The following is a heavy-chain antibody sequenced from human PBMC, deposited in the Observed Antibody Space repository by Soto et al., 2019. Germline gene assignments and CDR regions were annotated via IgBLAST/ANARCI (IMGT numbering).Heavy chain of an antibody. CDR3: ARDMGFGLSDY. J-gene: IGHJ4*02. D-gene: IGHD3-10*01. Sequence: ASVKVSCKASGYTFSNSGISWVRQAPGQGLEWLGWINSDNGNTNYAQHLQGRVTLTTDTSTSTAYMDLRSLRSEDTAVYYCARDMGFGLSDYWGQGTLVTVSS. V-gene: IGHV1-18*01. CDR1: GYTFSNSG. CDR2: INSDNGNT.